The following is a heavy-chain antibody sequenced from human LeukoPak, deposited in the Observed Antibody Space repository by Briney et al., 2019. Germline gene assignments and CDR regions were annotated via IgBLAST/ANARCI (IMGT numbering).Heavy chain of an antibody. CDR1: GGSISSSSYY. V-gene: IGHV4-39*01. D-gene: IGHD2-2*01. Sequence: SETLSLTCTVSGGSISSSSYYWGWIRQPPGKGLEWIGSIYYSGSTYYNPSLKSRVTISVDTSNNQFSLKLSSVTAADTAVYYCASVGYCSSTSCWMSEYFQHWGQGTLVTVSS. CDR3: ASVGYCSSTSCWMSEYFQH. J-gene: IGHJ1*01. CDR2: IYYSGST.